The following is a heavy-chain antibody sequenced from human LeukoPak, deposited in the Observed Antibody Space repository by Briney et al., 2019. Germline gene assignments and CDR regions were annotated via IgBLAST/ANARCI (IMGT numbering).Heavy chain of an antibody. J-gene: IGHJ4*02. D-gene: IGHD5-12*01. V-gene: IGHV3-48*01. CDR1: GFTFSSYS. CDR2: ISSSSSTI. Sequence: GGSPRISCAASGFTFSSYSMNWVRQAPGKGLEWVSYISSSSSTIYYADSVKGRFTISRDNAKNSLYLQMNSLRAEDTAVYYCARFSSVATKRAFDYWGQGTLVTVSS. CDR3: ARFSSVATKRAFDY.